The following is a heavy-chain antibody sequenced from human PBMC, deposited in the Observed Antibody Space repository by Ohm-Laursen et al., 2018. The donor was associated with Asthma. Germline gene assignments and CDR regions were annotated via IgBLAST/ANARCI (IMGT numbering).Heavy chain of an antibody. J-gene: IGHJ6*02. CDR3: AREYPAAAGYYYGMDV. CDR2: INSDGSST. D-gene: IGHD6-13*01. Sequence: GSLRLSCTASGFTFSSYWMHWVRQAPGKGLVWVSRINSDGSSTSYADSVKGRFTISRDNSKNTLYLQMNSLRAEDTAVYYCAREYPAAAGYYYGMDVWGQGTTVTVSS. V-gene: IGHV3-74*01. CDR1: GFTFSSYW.